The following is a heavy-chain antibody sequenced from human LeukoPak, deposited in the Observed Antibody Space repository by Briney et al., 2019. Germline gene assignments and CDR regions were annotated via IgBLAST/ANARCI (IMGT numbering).Heavy chain of an antibody. CDR3: ARDRAWDYLDS. CDR2: ISSDGGKK. CDR1: DFTLSSHG. D-gene: IGHD1-26*01. V-gene: IGHV3-30*03. Sequence: GGSLRLSCVVSDFTLSSHGMHWVRQAPGKGLEWVAVISSDGGKKSYADSVKGRFTISRDNSKNALYLQMDSLRVEDTAIYYCARDRAWDYLDSWDQGPLVTVSS. J-gene: IGHJ4*02.